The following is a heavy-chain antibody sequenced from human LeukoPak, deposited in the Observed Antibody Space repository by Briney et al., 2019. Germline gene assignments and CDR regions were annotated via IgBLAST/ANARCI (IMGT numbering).Heavy chain of an antibody. CDR2: INSDGSST. D-gene: IGHD3-22*01. CDR3: ARGYYYDSSGYYYLVY. J-gene: IGHJ4*02. Sequence: GGSLRLSCAASGFTFSSYWMHWVRQAPGKGLVWVSRINSDGSSTSYADSVKGRFTISRDNAKNTLYLQMNSLRAEDTAVYYCARGYYYDSSGYYYLVYWGQGILVTVSS. V-gene: IGHV3-74*01. CDR1: GFTFSSYW.